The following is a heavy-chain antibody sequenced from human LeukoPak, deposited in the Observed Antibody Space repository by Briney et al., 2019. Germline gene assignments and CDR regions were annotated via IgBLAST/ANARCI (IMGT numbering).Heavy chain of an antibody. CDR3: AIQKTYCGGDCRGDAVDI. V-gene: IGHV4-59*08. Sequence: SETLSLTCTVSGGPISSYHWRWIRPPPGKGVVWIGYIYYSGSNNYNPSLESRLNISMNTSKKHYSLDMIQVTAAATAIYFFAIQKTYCGGDCRGDAVDIWGRGTLVSVSS. D-gene: IGHD2-21*02. CDR2: IYYSGSN. CDR1: GGPISSYH. J-gene: IGHJ3*02.